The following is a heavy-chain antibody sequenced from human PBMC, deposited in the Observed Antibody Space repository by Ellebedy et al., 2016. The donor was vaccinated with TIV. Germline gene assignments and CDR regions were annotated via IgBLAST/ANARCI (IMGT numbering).Heavy chain of an antibody. Sequence: PGGSLRLSCAASGFTFSSYGMHWVRQAPGQGLEWVAVIWYNGSNKYYADSVKGRFTISRDNSKNTLYLQMNSLRAEDTAVYYCARDCSGGSCYLPDYWGQGTLVTVSS. V-gene: IGHV3-33*01. CDR3: ARDCSGGSCYLPDY. CDR2: IWYNGSNK. CDR1: GFTFSSYG. J-gene: IGHJ4*02. D-gene: IGHD2-15*01.